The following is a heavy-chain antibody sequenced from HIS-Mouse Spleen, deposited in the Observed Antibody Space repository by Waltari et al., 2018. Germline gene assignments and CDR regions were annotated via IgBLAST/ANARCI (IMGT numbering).Heavy chain of an antibody. CDR3: ARGHDYSNYFDY. D-gene: IGHD4-4*01. V-gene: IGHV1-8*01. CDR2: RNPNRGNN. CDR1: GYTFTSYD. Sequence: QVQLVQSGAEVKKPGASVKVSCKASGYTFTSYDINWVRQATGQGLEWMGWRNPNRGNNGYAQKLQGRVTMTRNTSIITAYMELSSLRSEDTAVYYCARGHDYSNYFDYWGQGTLVTVSS. J-gene: IGHJ4*02.